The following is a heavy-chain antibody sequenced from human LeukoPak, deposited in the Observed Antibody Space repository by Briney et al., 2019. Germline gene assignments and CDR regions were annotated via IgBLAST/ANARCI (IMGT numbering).Heavy chain of an antibody. V-gene: IGHV1-69*05. D-gene: IGHD3-10*01. J-gene: IGHJ3*01. CDR3: ATPGDYGSGSYLSAFDV. CDR1: GGTFSSYA. CDR2: IIPIFGTA. Sequence: SVKVSCKASGGTFSSYAISWVRQAPGQGLEWMGGIIPIFGTANYAQKFQGRVTNTTDESTSTAYMELSSLRSEDTAVYYCATPGDYGSGSYLSAFDVWGQGTMVTVSS.